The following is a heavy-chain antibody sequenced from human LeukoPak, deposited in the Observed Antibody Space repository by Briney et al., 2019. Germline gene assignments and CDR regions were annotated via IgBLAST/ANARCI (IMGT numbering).Heavy chain of an antibody. CDR1: GDSISTYY. Sequence: SETLSLTCTVSGDSISTYYWSWIRQPAGKGLEWIGRIFTSGSTNYNPSLKSRVTMSLGTSKNQFSLKLSSVTAADTAVYYCARKALPGNWFDPWGQGALVTVSS. J-gene: IGHJ5*02. V-gene: IGHV4-4*07. CDR3: ARKALPGNWFDP. CDR2: IFTSGST.